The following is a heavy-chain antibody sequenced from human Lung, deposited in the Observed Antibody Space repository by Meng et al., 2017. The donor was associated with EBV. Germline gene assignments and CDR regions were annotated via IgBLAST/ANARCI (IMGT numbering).Heavy chain of an antibody. J-gene: IGHJ4*02. CDR2: INYSGIT. CDR3: ARGGTSSAPFDY. CDR1: GRSFSSSY. V-gene: IGHV4-34*01. D-gene: IGHD2-2*01. Sequence: VHLPQWGAGRLKPSETLSLTCGASGRSFSSSYWSWIRQPPGKGLEWIGQINYSGITNYNPPLKSRVTISVDTSKNQFSLSLNSVTAADTAVYYCARGGTSSAPFDYWGQGTLVTVSS.